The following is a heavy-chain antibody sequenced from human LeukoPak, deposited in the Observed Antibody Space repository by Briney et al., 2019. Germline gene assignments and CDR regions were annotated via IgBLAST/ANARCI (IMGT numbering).Heavy chain of an antibody. J-gene: IGHJ6*03. CDR3: ARGRGITVVGDVHGGDYYYYYMDV. Sequence: ASVKVSCKASGYTFTGYYMHWVRQAPGQGLEWMGWINPNSGGTNYAQKFQGWVTMTRDTSISTAYMELSGLRSEDTAVYYCARGRGITVVGDVHGGDYYYYYMDVWGRGTTVTVSS. CDR1: GYTFTGYY. V-gene: IGHV1-2*04. CDR2: INPNSGGT. D-gene: IGHD3-10*01.